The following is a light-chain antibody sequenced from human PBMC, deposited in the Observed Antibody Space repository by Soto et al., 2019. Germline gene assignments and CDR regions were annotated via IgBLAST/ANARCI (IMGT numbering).Light chain of an antibody. CDR2: DAS. V-gene: IGKV1-5*01. CDR1: QSISSW. J-gene: IGKJ2*01. CDR3: QQYNSYRYT. Sequence: DFQMTQSPSTLSASVGDRVTITCRASQSISSWLAWYQQKPGKAPKLLIYDASSLESGVPSRFSGSGSGTEFTLTISSLQPDDFAPYYCQQYNSYRYTFGQGTKLEIK.